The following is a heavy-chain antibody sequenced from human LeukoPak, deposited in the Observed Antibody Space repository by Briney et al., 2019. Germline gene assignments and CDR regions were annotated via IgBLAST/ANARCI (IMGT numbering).Heavy chain of an antibody. CDR2: FDSEDGET. V-gene: IGHV1-24*01. CDR3: ATGITMVRGGFDYYYGMDV. J-gene: IGHJ6*04. CDR1: GYTLTELS. Sequence: ASVKVSCKVSGYTLTELSMHWVRQAPGKGLEWMGGFDSEDGETIYAQKFQGRVTMTEDTSTDTAYMELSSLRSEDTAVYYCATGITMVRGGFDYYYGMDVWGKGTTVTVSS. D-gene: IGHD3-10*01.